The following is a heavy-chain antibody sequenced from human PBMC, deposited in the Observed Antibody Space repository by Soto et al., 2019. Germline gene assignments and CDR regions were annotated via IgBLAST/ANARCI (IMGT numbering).Heavy chain of an antibody. CDR2: IYSTGST. CDR1: GGSIKNYY. V-gene: IGHV4-4*07. J-gene: IGHJ5*02. D-gene: IGHD3-22*01. Sequence: QVQLQESGPRLVKPSETLSLRCTVSGGSIKNYYWSWIRQPAGKGLEWIGRIYSTGSTNYNASLKSRVTMSVDTSNNQFSLRLRSVTAADTAVYYCARDEYYDSNNWFDTWGQGTLVTVSS. CDR3: ARDEYYDSNNWFDT.